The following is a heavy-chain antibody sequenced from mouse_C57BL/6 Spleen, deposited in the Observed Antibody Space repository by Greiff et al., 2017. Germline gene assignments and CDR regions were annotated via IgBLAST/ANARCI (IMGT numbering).Heavy chain of an antibody. V-gene: IGHV1-55*01. Sequence: VQLQQSGAELVKPGASVTLSCTASGYTFTSYCITWVKQRPGQSLAWIGDIYPGSGSTNYNEKFKSRATLTVDTSSSPAYMKLSSLTSEDSAVYYCAREDGSSAWFADWGQGTLVTVSA. D-gene: IGHD1-1*01. J-gene: IGHJ3*01. CDR2: IYPGSGST. CDR1: GYTFTSYC. CDR3: AREDGSSAWFAD.